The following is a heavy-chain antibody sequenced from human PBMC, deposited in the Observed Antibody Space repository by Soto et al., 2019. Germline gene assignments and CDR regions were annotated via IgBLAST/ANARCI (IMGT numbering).Heavy chain of an antibody. CDR2: ISSSSYI. Sequence: GGPLDLSCEAPGFPFSGYNMNWVRQAPGKGLEWVSSISSSSYIYYADSVRGRFTISRDNGKNSLYLQMNSLRAEDTAVYYCARGDLTGRTTPGYYGMDVWGQGTTVTVSS. CDR1: GFPFSGYN. V-gene: IGHV3-21*01. D-gene: IGHD1-20*01. CDR3: ARGDLTGRTTPGYYGMDV. J-gene: IGHJ6*02.